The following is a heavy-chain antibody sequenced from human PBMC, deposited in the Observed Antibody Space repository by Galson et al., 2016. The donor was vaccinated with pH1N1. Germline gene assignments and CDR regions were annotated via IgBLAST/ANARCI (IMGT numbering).Heavy chain of an antibody. CDR3: ARARGHAAMDPFDF. J-gene: IGHJ4*02. Sequence: SVKVSCKASGGTFTSYTITWVRQAPGQGLEWMGRMIPILGLSNYAQKFQGRVTITAGKSRSTAYMELSILRSEDTAVYFCARARGHAAMDPFDFWGQGTLVTVSS. CDR2: MIPILGLS. V-gene: IGHV1-69*02. CDR1: GGTFTSYT. D-gene: IGHD5-18*01.